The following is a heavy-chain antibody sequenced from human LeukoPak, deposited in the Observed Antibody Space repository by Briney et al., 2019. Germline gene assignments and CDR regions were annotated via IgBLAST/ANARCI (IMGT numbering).Heavy chain of an antibody. J-gene: IGHJ4*02. D-gene: IGHD5/OR15-5a*01. CDR2: INTDGSPT. Sequence: GGSLRLSCAASGFTFTTYWMHWVRQAPGKGLVWVSRINTDGSPTHYADSVKGRFTISRDNAKNTLYLQMNSLRAEDTAAYYCATSVYDSRFYFDDWGQGTLVTVSS. V-gene: IGHV3-74*01. CDR1: GFTFTTYW. CDR3: ATSVYDSRFYFDD.